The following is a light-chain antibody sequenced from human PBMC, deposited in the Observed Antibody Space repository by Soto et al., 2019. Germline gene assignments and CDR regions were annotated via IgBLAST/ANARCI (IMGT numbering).Light chain of an antibody. CDR2: DAT. CDR1: QSINNY. J-gene: IGKJ4*01. CDR3: QQRSAWLT. V-gene: IGKV3-11*01. Sequence: EIVLTQSPATLSLSPGERATLSCRASQSINNYLAWYQQKPGQAPRLLIYDATIRATGVPSRFSGSGSGTDFTLTISIVEPEDFAIYYCQQRSAWLTFGGGTKVEI.